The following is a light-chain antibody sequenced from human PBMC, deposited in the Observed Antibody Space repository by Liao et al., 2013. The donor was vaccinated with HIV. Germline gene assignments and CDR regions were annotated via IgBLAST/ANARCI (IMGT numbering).Light chain of an antibody. J-gene: IGLJ2*01. CDR2: QHD. V-gene: IGLV3-21*01. Sequence: SYELTQPPSVSVAPGKTARITCGGNNIGSKSVHWYQQKPGQSPVLVIYQHDKRPSGIPERFSGSNSGSTATLTISGTQAMDEADYYCQAWDSTGVFGGGTKLTVL. CDR1: NIGSKS. CDR3: QAWDSTGV.